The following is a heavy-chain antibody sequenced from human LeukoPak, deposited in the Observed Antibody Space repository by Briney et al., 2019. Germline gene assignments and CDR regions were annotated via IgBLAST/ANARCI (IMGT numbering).Heavy chain of an antibody. J-gene: IGHJ4*02. V-gene: IGHV1-46*01. CDR1: GYTFTSYY. Sequence: ASVEVSCKASGYTFTSYYMHWVRQAPGQGLEWMGIINPSGGSTSYAQKFQGRVTMARDTSTSTVYMELSSLRSEDTAVYYCAREQNQLLFDYWGQGTLVTVSS. CDR2: INPSGGST. CDR3: AREQNQLLFDY. D-gene: IGHD2-2*01.